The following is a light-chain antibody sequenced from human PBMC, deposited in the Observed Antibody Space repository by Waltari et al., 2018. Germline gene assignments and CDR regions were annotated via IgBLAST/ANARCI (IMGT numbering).Light chain of an antibody. J-gene: IGLJ2*01. Sequence: SYVLTQPPSVSVAPEQTASITCGGNNIGSRRVHWYQQKPGQAPVLVVYADRDRPSGIPERFSGSNSGNTATLTISRVEAGDEADYYCQVWDSSSDLEIFGGGTKLTVL. CDR3: QVWDSSSDLEI. CDR1: NIGSRR. V-gene: IGLV3-21*02. CDR2: ADR.